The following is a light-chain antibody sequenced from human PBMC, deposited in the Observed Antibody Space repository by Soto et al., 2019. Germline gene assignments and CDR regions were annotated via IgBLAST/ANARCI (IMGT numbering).Light chain of an antibody. CDR3: SSYTSSNTLL. CDR1: SSDIGDYNF. V-gene: IGLV2-14*01. J-gene: IGLJ2*01. Sequence: QSALTQPASVSGSPGQSITISCTGTSSDIGDYNFVSWYQQHPGKAPTLIIFEVSYRPSGVSNRFSGSKSGNTASLTISGLQAEDESDYYCSSYTSSNTLLFGGGTKLTVL. CDR2: EVS.